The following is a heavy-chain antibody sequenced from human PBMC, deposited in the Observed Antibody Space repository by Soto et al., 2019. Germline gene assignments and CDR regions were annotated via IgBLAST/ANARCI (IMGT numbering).Heavy chain of an antibody. CDR3: ARKNYYDSSGYWAYGMDV. Sequence: QVQLVQSGAEVKKPGSSVKVSCKASGCTFSSYAISGVRQAPGQGLEWMGGIIPIFGTANYAQKFQGRVTITADESTSTAYMELSSLRSEDTAVYYCARKNYYDSSGYWAYGMDVWGQGTTVTVSS. V-gene: IGHV1-69*12. J-gene: IGHJ6*02. D-gene: IGHD3-22*01. CDR1: GCTFSSYA. CDR2: IIPIFGTA.